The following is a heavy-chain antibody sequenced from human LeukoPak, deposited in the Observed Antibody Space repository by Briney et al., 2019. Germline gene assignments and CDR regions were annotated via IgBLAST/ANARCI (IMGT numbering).Heavy chain of an antibody. CDR1: GGSISSSSYY. CDR3: ARQRAVAGTYFDY. Sequence: PSETLSLTCTVSGGSISSSSYYWGWIRQPPGKGLEWIRSIYYSGSTYYNPSLKSRVTISVDTSKNQFSLKLSSVTAADTAVYYCARQRAVAGTYFDYWGQGTLVTVSS. D-gene: IGHD6-19*01. CDR2: IYYSGST. J-gene: IGHJ4*02. V-gene: IGHV4-39*01.